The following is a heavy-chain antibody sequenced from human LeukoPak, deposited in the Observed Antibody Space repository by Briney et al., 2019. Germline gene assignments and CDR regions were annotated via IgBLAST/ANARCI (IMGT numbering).Heavy chain of an antibody. CDR3: ARAWISMVRGVTYNWFDP. CDR2: ISAYNGNT. Sequence: GASVKVSCKASGYTFTSYGISWVRQAPGQGLEGMGWISAYNGNTNYEQKLQGRVTMTTDTSTSTAYMELRSLRSDDTAVYYCARAWISMVRGVTYNWFDPWGQGTLVTVSS. D-gene: IGHD3-10*01. V-gene: IGHV1-18*01. CDR1: GYTFTSYG. J-gene: IGHJ5*02.